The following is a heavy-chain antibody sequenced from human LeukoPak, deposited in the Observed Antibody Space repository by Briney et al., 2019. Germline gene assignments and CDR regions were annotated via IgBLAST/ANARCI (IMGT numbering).Heavy chain of an antibody. D-gene: IGHD4-23*01. CDR1: GYSISSGYY. CDR2: IYHSGST. J-gene: IGHJ6*02. CDR3: ARDSMTTVVISGGYGMDV. V-gene: IGHV4-38-2*02. Sequence: SETLSLTCTVSGYSISSGYYWGWIRQPPGKGLEWIGSIYHSGSTYYNPSLKSRVTISVDTSKNQFSLKLSSVTAADTAVYYCARDSMTTVVISGGYGMDVWGQGTTVTVSS.